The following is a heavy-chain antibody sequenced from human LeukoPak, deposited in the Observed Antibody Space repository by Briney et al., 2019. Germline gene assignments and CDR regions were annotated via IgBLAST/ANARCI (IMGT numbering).Heavy chain of an antibody. J-gene: IGHJ6*02. CDR3: ARLVSSSWYPDYGMDV. CDR2: IYYSGST. CDR1: GYSISSGYY. V-gene: IGHV4-61*01. D-gene: IGHD6-13*01. Sequence: PSETLSLTCTVSGYSISSGYYWGWIRQPPGKGLEWIGYIYYSGSTNYNPSLKSRVTISVDTSKNQFSLKLSSVTAADTAVYYCARLVSSSWYPDYGMDVWGQGTTVTVSS.